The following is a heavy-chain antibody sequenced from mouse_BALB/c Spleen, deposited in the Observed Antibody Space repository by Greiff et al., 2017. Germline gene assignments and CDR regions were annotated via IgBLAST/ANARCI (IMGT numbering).Heavy chain of an antibody. J-gene: IGHJ3*01. CDR1: GYSITSDYA. D-gene: IGHD2-3*01. V-gene: IGHV3-2*02. Sequence: EVQLQESGPGLVKPSQSLSLTCTVTGYSITSDYAWNWIRQFPGNKLEWMGYISYSGSTSYNPSLKSRISITRDTSKNPFFLQLNSVTTEDTATYYCAREGLYDGYYEFAYWGQGTLVTVSA. CDR3: AREGLYDGYYEFAY. CDR2: ISYSGST.